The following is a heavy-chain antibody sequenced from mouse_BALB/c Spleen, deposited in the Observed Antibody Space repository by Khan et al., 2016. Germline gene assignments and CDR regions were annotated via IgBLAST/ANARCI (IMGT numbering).Heavy chain of an antibody. CDR2: INPDSSTI. Sequence: EVKLLESGGGLVQPGVSLKLSCAAPGFDFSRYWMSWVRQAPGKGLEWIGEINPDSSTIHSTPSLKDKFIISRDNAKNTLYLQMSQERSEDIAIGYCASTCWYCDGCGAGTTVTVTS. CDR1: GFDFSRYW. CDR3: ASTCWYCDG. V-gene: IGHV4-1*02. J-gene: IGHJ1*01.